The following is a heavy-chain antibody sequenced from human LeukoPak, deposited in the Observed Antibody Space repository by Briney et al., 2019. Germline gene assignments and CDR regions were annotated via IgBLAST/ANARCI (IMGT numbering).Heavy chain of an antibody. CDR2: IYHSGST. J-gene: IGHJ5*02. V-gene: IGHV4-38-2*01. CDR1: GYSISSGYY. Sequence: PSETLSLTCAVSGYSISSGYYWGWIRQPPGKGLEWIGSIYHSGSTYYNPSLKSRVTISVDTSKNQFSLKLSSVTAAGTAVYYCARHHIVVVPAAIYARREDWFDPWGQGTLVTVSS. D-gene: IGHD2-2*02. CDR3: ARHHIVVVPAAIYARREDWFDP.